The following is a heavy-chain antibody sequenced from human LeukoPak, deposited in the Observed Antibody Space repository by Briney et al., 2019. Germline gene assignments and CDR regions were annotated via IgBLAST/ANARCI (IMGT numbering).Heavy chain of an antibody. J-gene: IGHJ3*02. CDR2: IYYRGST. CDR3: ASGDIVVVPAAIGAFDI. V-gene: IGHV4-39*07. CDR1: GGSISSSSYY. D-gene: IGHD2-2*01. Sequence: PSETLSLTCTVSGGSISSSSYYWGWIRQPPGKGLEWIGSIYYRGSTYYNPSLKSRVTISVDTSKNQFSLKLSSVTAADTAVYYCASGDIVVVPAAIGAFDIWGQGTMVTVSS.